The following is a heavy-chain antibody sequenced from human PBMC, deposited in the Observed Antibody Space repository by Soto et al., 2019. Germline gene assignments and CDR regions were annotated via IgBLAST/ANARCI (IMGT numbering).Heavy chain of an antibody. D-gene: IGHD3-16*01. Sequence: PTLVNPTQPLTLTCTFSGFSLSTTGVGVSWIRQPPGEALERLARIYWHDDKRYSPSLKSRLTITKDTSKKQVSLTMTNMDLVDTATYYCTHRGGATVGLYYFDYWGQGAMVTVSS. J-gene: IGHJ4*02. CDR1: GFSLSTTGVG. V-gene: IGHV2-5*01. CDR2: IYWHDDK. CDR3: THRGGATVGLYYFDY.